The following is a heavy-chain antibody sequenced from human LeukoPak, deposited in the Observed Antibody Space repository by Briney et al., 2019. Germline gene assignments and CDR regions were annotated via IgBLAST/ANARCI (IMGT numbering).Heavy chain of an antibody. CDR1: GFTFNNNA. D-gene: IGHD6-13*01. Sequence: HPGGSLRLSCAASGFTFNNNAMNWVRQAPGRGLEWVSAISGSGGSTYYADSLKGRFTISRDNSKNTLYLQMNSLRADDTAVYYCAKEASVDSTTWYFDYWGQGTLVTVPS. J-gene: IGHJ4*02. CDR2: ISGSGGST. V-gene: IGHV3-23*01. CDR3: AKEASVDSTTWYFDY.